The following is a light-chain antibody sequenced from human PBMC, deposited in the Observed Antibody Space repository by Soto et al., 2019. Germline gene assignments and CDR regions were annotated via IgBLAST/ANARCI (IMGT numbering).Light chain of an antibody. CDR2: SDN. Sequence: QSVLTQPPSASGTPGQRVTISCSGSSSNIGSNTVNWYQQLPGTTPKLLIYSDNQRPSGVPDRISGSKSGTSASLAISGLQAEDEADYYCAAWDDSLSGLVFGGGTKVTVL. V-gene: IGLV1-44*01. J-gene: IGLJ2*01. CDR3: AAWDDSLSGLV. CDR1: SSNIGSNT.